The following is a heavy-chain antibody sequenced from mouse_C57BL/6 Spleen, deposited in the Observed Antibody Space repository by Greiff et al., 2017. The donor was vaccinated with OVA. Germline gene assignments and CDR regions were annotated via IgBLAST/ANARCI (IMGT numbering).Heavy chain of an antibody. Sequence: EVQLQQSGPELVKPGASVKISCKASGYSFTGYYMNWVKQSPEKSLEWIGEINPSTGGTTYNQKFKAKATLTVDKSSSTAYMQLKSLTSEDSAVYYCARGGGRSFDYWGQGTTLTVSS. CDR2: INPSTGGT. CDR3: ARGGGRSFDY. V-gene: IGHV1-42*01. CDR1: GYSFTGYY. J-gene: IGHJ2*01.